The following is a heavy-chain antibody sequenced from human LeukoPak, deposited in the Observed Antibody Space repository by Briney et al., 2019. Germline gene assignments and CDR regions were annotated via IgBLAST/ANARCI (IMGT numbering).Heavy chain of an antibody. CDR3: ARLYGNDAFDI. CDR2: IYYSGST. V-gene: IGHV4-59*08. CDR1: GGSISSYY. J-gene: IGHJ3*02. Sequence: SETLSLTCTVSGGSISSYYWSRIRQPPGKGLEWIGYIYYSGSTNYNPSLESRVTISVDTSKNQFSLKLSSVTAADTALYYCARLYGNDAFDIWGQGTMVTVSS. D-gene: IGHD2-2*02.